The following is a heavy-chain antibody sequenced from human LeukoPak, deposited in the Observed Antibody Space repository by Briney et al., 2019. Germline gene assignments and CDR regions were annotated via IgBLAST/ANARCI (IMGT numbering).Heavy chain of an antibody. Sequence: GGSLRLSCAVSGFTFGNYAATWVRQAPGKGLEWVGQIKRKTEREKTDYAAAVNGRFTISRDDSKNMVFLEMNSLKTEDSAVYYCSGDFSGTDAAFDIWGQGTMVTVS. D-gene: IGHD4-23*01. V-gene: IGHV3-15*05. CDR1: GFTFGNYA. J-gene: IGHJ3*02. CDR2: IKRKTEREKT. CDR3: SGDFSGTDAAFDI.